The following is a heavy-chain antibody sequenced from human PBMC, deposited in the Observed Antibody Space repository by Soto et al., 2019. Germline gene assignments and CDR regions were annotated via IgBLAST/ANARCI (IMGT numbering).Heavy chain of an antibody. CDR2: IYSGGST. Sequence: QVQLQESGPGLVKPSETLSLSCGVSGGSISQYYWSWIRQPAGKGLEWIGRIYSGGSTNYNPSLESRVTMSLDTSKNHVSLKLSSVTAADSSVYYCAIGPGGFGDFSLDYWGQGTLVTVSS. J-gene: IGHJ4*02. CDR1: GGSISQYY. D-gene: IGHD3-10*01. V-gene: IGHV4-4*07. CDR3: AIGPGGFGDFSLDY.